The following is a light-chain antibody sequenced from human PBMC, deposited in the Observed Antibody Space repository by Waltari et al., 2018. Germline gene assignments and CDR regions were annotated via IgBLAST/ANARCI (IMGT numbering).Light chain of an antibody. CDR2: DKN. CDR3: HSRDASGVAGS. CDR1: SLRSYY. V-gene: IGLV3-19*01. Sequence: SSELTQDTAVSVAMGQTVRITCQGDSLRSYYASWYQQRPGQAPILVIYDKNNRPSGVPDRFSGSSSHNTGSLTITGAQAEDEASYYCHSRDASGVAGSFGGGTKLTVL. J-gene: IGLJ2*01.